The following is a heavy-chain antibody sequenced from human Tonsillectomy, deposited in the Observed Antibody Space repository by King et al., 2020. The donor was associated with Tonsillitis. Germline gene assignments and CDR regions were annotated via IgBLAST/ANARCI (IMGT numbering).Heavy chain of an antibody. V-gene: IGHV4-61*02. CDR1: GDSISSANHH. D-gene: IGHD1-26*01. CDR2: MYTSGST. Sequence: VQLQESGPGLVKPSQTLSLTCTVSGDSISSANHHWNWIRQPAGRGPGGIGHMYTSGSTTYNPPLKGRVTMSLDTSMNQFSLKLRSVTAADTAVYYCARGLQGSWESHGYWGQGTVVTVSS. CDR3: ARGLQGSWESHGY. J-gene: IGHJ4*02.